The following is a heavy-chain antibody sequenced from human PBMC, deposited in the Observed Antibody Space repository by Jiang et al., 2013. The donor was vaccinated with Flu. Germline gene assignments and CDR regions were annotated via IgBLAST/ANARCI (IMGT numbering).Heavy chain of an antibody. J-gene: IGHJ4*02. D-gene: IGHD3-10*01. V-gene: IGHV5-51*01. CDR3: ARQGLWFGESVENIDY. CDR1: GYSFTSYW. Sequence: GAEVKKPGESLKISCKGSGYSFTSYWIGWVRQMPGKGLEWMGIIYPGDSDTRYSPSFQGQVTISADKSISTAYLQWSSLKASDTAMYYCARQGLWFGESVENIDYWGQGTLVTVSS. CDR2: IYPGDSDT.